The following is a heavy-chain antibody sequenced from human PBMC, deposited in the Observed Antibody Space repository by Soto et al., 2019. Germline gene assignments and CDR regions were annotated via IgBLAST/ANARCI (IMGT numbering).Heavy chain of an antibody. D-gene: IGHD6-19*01. J-gene: IGHJ4*02. V-gene: IGHV4-34*01. CDR2: INHSGSA. CDR3: ARGLITGSHYSGGWYYFDS. CDR1: GESFSGYI. Sequence: QVQLQQSGAGLLKPSETLSLTCAVYGESFSGYIWTWIRQTPGKGLQWIGQINHSGSASYNPSLKSRVRISVHSSKSQFSRELSSVTAADTAVYYCARGLITGSHYSGGWYYFDSWGQGTQVTVSS.